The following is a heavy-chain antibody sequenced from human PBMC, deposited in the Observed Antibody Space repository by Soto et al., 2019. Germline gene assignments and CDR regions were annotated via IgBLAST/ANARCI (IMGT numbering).Heavy chain of an antibody. CDR2: ISGSGGST. D-gene: IGHD3-22*01. V-gene: IGHV3-23*01. CDR3: AKDLLFVVRVVDQIRPYGMDV. J-gene: IGHJ6*02. Sequence: PGKELEWVSAISGSGGSTYYADSVKGRLTISRDNSKNTLYLQMNSLRAEDTAVYYCAKDLLFVVRVVDQIRPYGMDVRVQLT.